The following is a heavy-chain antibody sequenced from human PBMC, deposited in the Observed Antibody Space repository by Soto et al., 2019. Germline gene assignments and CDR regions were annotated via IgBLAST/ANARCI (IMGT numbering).Heavy chain of an antibody. CDR3: AREGTGKYYYDSSGYYEPP. CDR1: GFTFSSYA. Sequence: GGSLRLSCAASGFTFSSYAMHWVRQAPGKGLEWVAVISYDGSNKYYADSVKGRFTISRDNSKNTLYLQMNSLRAEDTAVYYCAREGTGKYYYDSSGYYEPPWGQGTLVTVSS. CDR2: ISYDGSNK. V-gene: IGHV3-30-3*01. J-gene: IGHJ5*02. D-gene: IGHD3-22*01.